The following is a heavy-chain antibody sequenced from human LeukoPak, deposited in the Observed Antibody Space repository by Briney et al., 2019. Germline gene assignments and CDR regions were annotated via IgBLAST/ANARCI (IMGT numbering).Heavy chain of an antibody. D-gene: IGHD1-26*01. J-gene: IGHJ6*02. Sequence: ASVTVSCKASGYTFTSYGISWVRQAPGQGLEWMGWISAYNGNTNYAQKLQGRVTMTTDTSTSTAYMELRSLRSDDTAVYYCARWEYSGSYSGYGMDVWGQGTTVTVSS. CDR2: ISAYNGNT. V-gene: IGHV1-18*01. CDR1: GYTFTSYG. CDR3: ARWEYSGSYSGYGMDV.